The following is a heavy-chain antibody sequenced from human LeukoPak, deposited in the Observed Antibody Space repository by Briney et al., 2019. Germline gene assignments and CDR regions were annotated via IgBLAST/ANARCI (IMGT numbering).Heavy chain of an antibody. D-gene: IGHD5-18*01. Sequence: GGSLRLSCSASGFIFSSYSMNWVRQAPGKGLEWVSYISISGNMIYYADSVKGRFTISRDNAKNSLYLQMNSLRAGDTAVYYCARDLGSVGHTYGYWGQGTLVTVSS. CDR3: ARDLGSVGHTYGY. V-gene: IGHV3-48*04. J-gene: IGHJ4*02. CDR1: GFIFSSYS. CDR2: ISISGNMI.